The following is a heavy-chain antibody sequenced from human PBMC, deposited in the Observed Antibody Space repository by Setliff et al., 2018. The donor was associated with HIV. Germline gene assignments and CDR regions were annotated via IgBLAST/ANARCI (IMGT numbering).Heavy chain of an antibody. CDR2: VYYNGRT. D-gene: IGHD3-3*01. CDR1: GASVSSSSYH. CDR3: ARVPFTTGSDY. Sequence: SETLSLTCSVSGASVSSSSYHWGWVRQPPGKGLEWIGSVYYNGRTYYNLPLRRRLTLSVDMPKNHFSLKLSSVTAADTAVFYCARVPFTTGSDYWGQGILVTVSS. J-gene: IGHJ4*02. V-gene: IGHV4-39*02.